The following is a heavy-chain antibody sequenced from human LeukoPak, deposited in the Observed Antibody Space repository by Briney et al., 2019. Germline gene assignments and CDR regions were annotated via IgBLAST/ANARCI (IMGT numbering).Heavy chain of an antibody. J-gene: IGHJ4*02. CDR2: ISYDGSNK. V-gene: IGHV3-30*03. Sequence: PGRSLRLSCAASGFTFSSYGMHWVRQAPGKGLEWVAVISYDGSNKYYADSVKGRFTISRDNSKNTLYLQMNSLRAEDTAVYYCAAGPAAPDYWGQGTLATVSS. D-gene: IGHD2-2*01. CDR3: AAGPAAPDY. CDR1: GFTFSSYG.